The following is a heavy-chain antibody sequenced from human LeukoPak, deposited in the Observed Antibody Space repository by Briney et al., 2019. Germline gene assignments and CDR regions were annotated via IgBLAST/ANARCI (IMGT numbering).Heavy chain of an antibody. J-gene: IGHJ3*02. CDR1: GFTFSSYS. Sequence: GGSLRLSCAASGFTFSSYSMNWVRQAPGKGLEWVSSISSSSSYIYYADSVKGRFTISRDNAKNSLYLQMNSLRAEDTAVYYCARDRSGDHPRAFYIWGQGTMVTVSS. CDR3: ARDRSGDHPRAFYI. D-gene: IGHD7-27*01. CDR2: ISSSSSYI. V-gene: IGHV3-21*01.